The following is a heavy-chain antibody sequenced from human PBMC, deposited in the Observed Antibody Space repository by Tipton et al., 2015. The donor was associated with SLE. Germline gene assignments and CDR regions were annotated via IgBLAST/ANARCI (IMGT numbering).Heavy chain of an antibody. V-gene: IGHV4-38-2*02. D-gene: IGHD3-3*01. Sequence: TLSLPCSVSGYFISRGYYWGWVRQPPGKGLPWVGNIFHSGITYYSPSLKSRVTLSVDTSKNQFSLKLSSLTAADTATYYCARAVGWSGYSFDYYMDVWGQGTAVTVSS. CDR3: ARAVGWSGYSFDYYMDV. CDR2: IFHSGIT. J-gene: IGHJ6*03. CDR1: GYFISRGYY.